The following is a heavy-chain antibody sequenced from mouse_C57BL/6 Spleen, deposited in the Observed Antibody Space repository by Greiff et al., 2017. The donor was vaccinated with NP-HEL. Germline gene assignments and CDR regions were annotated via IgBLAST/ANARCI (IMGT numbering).Heavy chain of an antibody. D-gene: IGHD1-1*01. Sequence: QVQLQQSGAELVKPGASVKISCKASGYAFSSYWMNWVKQRPGKGLEWIGQIYPGDGDTNYNGKFKGKATLTADKSSSTAYMQLSSLTSEDSAVYFCARSDYGSRYFDYWGQGTTLTVSS. V-gene: IGHV1-80*01. J-gene: IGHJ2*01. CDR3: ARSDYGSRYFDY. CDR1: GYAFSSYW. CDR2: IYPGDGDT.